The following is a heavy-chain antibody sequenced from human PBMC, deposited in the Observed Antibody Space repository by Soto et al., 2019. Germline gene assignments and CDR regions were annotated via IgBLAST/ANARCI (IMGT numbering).Heavy chain of an antibody. CDR3: ARTPNNGRAGVYGMDV. CDR2: IDGDSGDT. Sequence: QVLLVQSGAEVKKPGASVKVSCKASGYTFTDYYIHWVRQAPGQGLEWMGWIDGDSGDTKYAQNLQGWVTMTRDTSINTAYMELSRLTSDDTAVYYCARTPNNGRAGVYGMDVWGQGTTVIVSS. D-gene: IGHD1-26*01. V-gene: IGHV1-2*04. CDR1: GYTFTDYY. J-gene: IGHJ6*02.